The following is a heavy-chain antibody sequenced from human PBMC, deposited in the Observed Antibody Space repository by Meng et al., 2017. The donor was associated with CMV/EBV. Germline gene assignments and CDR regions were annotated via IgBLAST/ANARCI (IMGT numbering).Heavy chain of an antibody. CDR2: INSDGSST. Sequence: ETLSLTCAASGFTFSSYWMHWVRQAPGKGLVWVSRINSDGSSTSYADSVKGRFTISRDNAKNTLYLQMNSLRAEDTAVYYCARDAAIFGVVKSTPDYWGQGTLVTVSS. CDR1: GFTFSSYW. J-gene: IGHJ4*02. D-gene: IGHD3-3*01. V-gene: IGHV3-74*01. CDR3: ARDAAIFGVVKSTPDY.